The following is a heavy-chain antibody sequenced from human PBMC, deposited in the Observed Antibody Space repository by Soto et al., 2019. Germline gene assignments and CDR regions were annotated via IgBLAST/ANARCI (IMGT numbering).Heavy chain of an antibody. CDR1: GGTISRYS. Sequence: QVQLVQSGAEVKKPGSSVKVSCKASGGTISRYSITWVRQAPGHGLEWIGRVIPIFGIPTYAQKFQGRVTITADESTSKAYMELSSRRSDDTAVYYCAREDRDRETGLVPAAIDGMDVWGQGTTVTVSS. CDR3: AREDRDRETGLVPAAIDGMDV. V-gene: IGHV1-69*08. CDR2: VIPIFGIP. J-gene: IGHJ6*02. D-gene: IGHD2-2*01.